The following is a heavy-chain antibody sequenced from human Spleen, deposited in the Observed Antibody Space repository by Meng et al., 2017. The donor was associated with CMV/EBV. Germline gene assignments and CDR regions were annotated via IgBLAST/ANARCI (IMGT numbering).Heavy chain of an antibody. V-gene: IGHV4-34*01. CDR1: VGSFSGYY. Sequence: VGSFSGYYWSWLRQPPGKGLEWIGKINHSGSTNYNPSLKSRVTISVDTSKNQFSLKLSSVTAADTAVYYCARGTMVRGVIMKATDDYWGQGTLVTVSS. J-gene: IGHJ4*02. CDR2: INHSGST. D-gene: IGHD3-10*01. CDR3: ARGTMVRGVIMKATDDY.